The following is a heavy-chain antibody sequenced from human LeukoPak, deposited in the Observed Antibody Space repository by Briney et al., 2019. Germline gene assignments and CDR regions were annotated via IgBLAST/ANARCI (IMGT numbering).Heavy chain of an antibody. CDR2: INHSGST. D-gene: IGHD3-22*01. V-gene: IGHV4-34*01. CDR1: GRSFSGYY. CDR3: ARGEAYDSSGYYLYYYYYYYMDV. J-gene: IGHJ6*03. Sequence: SETLSLTCAVYGRSFSGYYWSWIRQPPGKGLEWIGEINHSGSTNYNPSLKSRVTISVDTSKNQFSLKLSSVTAADTAVYYCARGEAYDSSGYYLYYYYYYYMDVWGKGTTVSVSS.